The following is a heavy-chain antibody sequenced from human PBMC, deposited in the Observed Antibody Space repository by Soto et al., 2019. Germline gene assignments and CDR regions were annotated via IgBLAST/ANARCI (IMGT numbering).Heavy chain of an antibody. J-gene: IGHJ4*02. CDR2: IDRGGST. CDR3: ARARFGGLGAIFADY. V-gene: IGHV3-66*01. CDR1: GFTVSNNY. Sequence: EVQLVNSGGGLVQPGGALRLSCAASGFTVSNNYMSWVRQAPGKGLEWVSVIDRGGSTYYADSVKDRFTISRANSENILYLQMSSLRAEDTAVYYCARARFGGLGAIFADYWGQGTLVTVSS. D-gene: IGHD3-3*01.